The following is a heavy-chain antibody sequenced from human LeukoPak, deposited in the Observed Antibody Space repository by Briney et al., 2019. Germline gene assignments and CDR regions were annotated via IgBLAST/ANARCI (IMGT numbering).Heavy chain of an antibody. D-gene: IGHD1-26*01. CDR2: IDSSSSTV. CDR1: GFTFSSYS. CDR3: ARGGVYSGSPFDY. Sequence: GGSLRLSCAASGFTFSSYSMNWVRQAPGKGLEWLLHIDSSSSTVYYADSVKGRFIISRDNPKNSLYLQMNNLRAEDSAVYYCARGGVYSGSPFDYWGQGTLVTVSS. V-gene: IGHV3-48*04. J-gene: IGHJ4*02.